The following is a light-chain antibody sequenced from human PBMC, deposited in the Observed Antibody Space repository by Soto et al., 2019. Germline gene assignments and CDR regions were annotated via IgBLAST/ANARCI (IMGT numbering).Light chain of an antibody. Sequence: SPAARASLPCRASQSVSSNLAWYQQKPGQAPRLLIYGASTRATGIPARFSGSGSGTEFTLTISSLQPDDFATYYCQQYNSYSFGQGTKVDIK. J-gene: IGKJ1*01. CDR1: QSVSSN. CDR2: GAS. V-gene: IGKV3-15*01. CDR3: QQYNSYS.